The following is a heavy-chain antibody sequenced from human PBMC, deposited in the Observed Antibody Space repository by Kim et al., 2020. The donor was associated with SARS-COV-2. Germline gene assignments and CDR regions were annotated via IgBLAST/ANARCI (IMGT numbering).Heavy chain of an antibody. Sequence: SVKGRFTISRDNSKNTLYLQMNSLRAEDTVVYYCAKEARYCSGGSCYLDYWGQGTLVTVSS. J-gene: IGHJ4*02. V-gene: IGHV3-23*01. D-gene: IGHD2-15*01. CDR3: AKEARYCSGGSCYLDY.